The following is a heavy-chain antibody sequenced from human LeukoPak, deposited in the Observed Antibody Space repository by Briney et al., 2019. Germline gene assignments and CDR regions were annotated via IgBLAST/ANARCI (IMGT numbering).Heavy chain of an antibody. CDR1: GVSISRSGSY. CDR2: IYFSGST. J-gene: IGHJ4*02. V-gene: IGHV4-39*01. D-gene: IGHD6-19*01. Sequence: SETLSLTCTVSGVSISRSGSYWGWIRQPPGKGLEWIGNIYFSGSTYYNPSLKSRVTLFRDTSKNQFSLNLSSVTAADTAVYYCARQAGGWDYFDYWGQGTLVTVSS. CDR3: ARQAGGWDYFDY.